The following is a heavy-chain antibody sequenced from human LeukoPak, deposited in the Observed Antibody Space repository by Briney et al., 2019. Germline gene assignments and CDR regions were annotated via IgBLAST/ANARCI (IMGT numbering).Heavy chain of an antibody. J-gene: IGHJ4*02. D-gene: IGHD3-3*01. CDR2: ISSSGSAT. V-gene: IGHV3-23*01. CDR3: ASGISKTYYDFWSGYSTALDY. Sequence: PGGSLRLSCAASGFTFSSYSMNWVRQAPGKGLEWVSTISSSGSATYYADSVKGRFTISRDNSKNTLYLQMNSLRAEDTAVYYCASGISKTYYDFWSGYSTALDYWGQGTLVTVSS. CDR1: GFTFSSYS.